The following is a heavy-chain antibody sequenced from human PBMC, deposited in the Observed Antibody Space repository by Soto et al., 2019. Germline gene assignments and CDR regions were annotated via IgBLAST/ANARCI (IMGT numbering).Heavy chain of an antibody. J-gene: IGHJ3*02. CDR3: ARDVGDFWSGHYITAAFDI. D-gene: IGHD3-3*01. V-gene: IGHV3-21*01. Sequence: GGSLRLSCAASGFTFSSYWTHWVRQAPGKGLVWVSCISSSSSSIYYADSVKGRFTISRDNAKNSLYLQMNSLRAEDTAVYYCARDVGDFWSGHYITAAFDIRGQGTMVTVSS. CDR1: GFTFSSYW. CDR2: ISSSSSSI.